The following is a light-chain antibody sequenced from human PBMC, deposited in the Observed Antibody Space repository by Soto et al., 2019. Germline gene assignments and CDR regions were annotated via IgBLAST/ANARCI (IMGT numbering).Light chain of an antibody. Sequence: DIQMTQSPSTLSASVGDRVTITCRASQSTSTWLAWYQQSPGKTPKLLISEASKLESGVPSRFSGSGSGTEVTLTISSLQPDDFAAYYCQQYITYPYAFGQGTKVEIK. J-gene: IGKJ1*01. CDR2: EAS. V-gene: IGKV1-5*03. CDR1: QSTSTW. CDR3: QQYITYPYA.